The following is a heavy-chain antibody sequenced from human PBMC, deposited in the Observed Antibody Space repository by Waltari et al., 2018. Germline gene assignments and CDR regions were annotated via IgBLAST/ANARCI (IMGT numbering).Heavy chain of an antibody. Sequence: EVQLLESGGGLVQSGGSLSLSCAASGFTFSTFGMGWVRRAPGKGLEWVSTIGPGHGSRDYADSVKGRFIISRDDSKSTLSLQMSSLRGDDTALYYCAKGTETLNRYFDFWGQGTLVTVSP. CDR1: GFTFSTFG. J-gene: IGHJ4*02. CDR2: IGPGHGSR. V-gene: IGHV3-23*01. CDR3: AKGTETLNRYFDF.